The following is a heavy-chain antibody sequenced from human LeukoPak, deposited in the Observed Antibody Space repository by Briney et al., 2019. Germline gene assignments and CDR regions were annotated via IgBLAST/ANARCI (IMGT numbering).Heavy chain of an antibody. CDR1: GYTFTGYY. CDR2: INPNSGGT. CDR3: ARPQAPRYDSSGFYKY. V-gene: IGHV1-2*02. J-gene: IGHJ4*02. D-gene: IGHD3-22*01. Sequence: GASVKVSCKASGYTFTGYYMHWVRQAPGQGLEWMGWINPNSGGTNYAQKFQGRVTMTRDTSISTAYMELSRLRSDDTAVYYCARPQAPRYDSSGFYKYWGQGTLVTVSS.